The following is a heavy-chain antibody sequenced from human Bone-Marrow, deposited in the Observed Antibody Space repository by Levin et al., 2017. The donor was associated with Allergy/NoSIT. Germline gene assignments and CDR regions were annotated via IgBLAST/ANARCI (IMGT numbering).Heavy chain of an antibody. CDR1: GGSFRGYY. CDR3: ARRQKVGIAGRRFYHYMDV. J-gene: IGHJ6*03. V-gene: IGHV4-34*01. D-gene: IGHD1-26*01. Sequence: SQTLSLPCAVYGGSFRGYYWSWFRQPPGKGLEWIGEINHSGTTDYIPSLKSRVTISVDTSKNQFSLKLSSVTAADTAVYYCARRQKVGIAGRRFYHYMDVWGEGTTVTVSS. CDR2: INHSGTT.